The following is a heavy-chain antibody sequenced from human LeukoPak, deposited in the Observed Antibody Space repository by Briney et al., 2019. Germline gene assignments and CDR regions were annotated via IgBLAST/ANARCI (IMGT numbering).Heavy chain of an antibody. CDR3: ARFEGGSSSLDY. Sequence: RASVKDSCKASGYTFTSDDINWVRQATGQGLEWMGWMNPNSGNTGYAQKFQGRVTITRNTSISTAYMELSSLRSEDTAVYYCARFEGGSSSLDYWGQGTLVTVSS. CDR2: MNPNSGNT. J-gene: IGHJ4*02. D-gene: IGHD6-6*01. V-gene: IGHV1-8*03. CDR1: GYTFTSDD.